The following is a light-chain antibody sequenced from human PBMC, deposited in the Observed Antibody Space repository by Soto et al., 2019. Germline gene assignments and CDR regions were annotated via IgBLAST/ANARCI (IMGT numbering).Light chain of an antibody. CDR2: GAS. Sequence: EIVVTQSPATLSVSPGERATLSCRASQSVSSNLAWYQQKPGQAPRLLIYGASPRATGIPARFSGSGSGTEFTLTISSLQSEDFAVYYWQQYNNWSMAFGPGTKVDIK. CDR1: QSVSSN. J-gene: IGKJ3*01. V-gene: IGKV3-15*01. CDR3: QQYNNWSMA.